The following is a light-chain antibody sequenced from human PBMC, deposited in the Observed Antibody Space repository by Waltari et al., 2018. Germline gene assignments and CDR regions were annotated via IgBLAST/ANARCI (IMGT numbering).Light chain of an antibody. V-gene: IGLV3-21*04. J-gene: IGLJ2*01. CDR2: DDR. CDR1: NIGTKS. CDR3: QVWDSSSDPVI. Sequence: SYVLTQTTPVSVAPRKTARITCGGDNIGTKSAHRYQQKPGQAPVLVIYDDRDRASGIPERISGSNSGNTATLTISRVEAGDEADYYCQVWDSSSDPVIFGGGTKLTVL.